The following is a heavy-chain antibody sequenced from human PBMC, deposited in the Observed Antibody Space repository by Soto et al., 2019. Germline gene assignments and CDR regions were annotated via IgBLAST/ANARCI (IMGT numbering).Heavy chain of an antibody. Sequence: QVQLVQTGAEVKKPGASVRVSCKASGYTFSNYGIIWVRQAPGQGLEWVAWISPYNGNTNSTQKLQGRLTMTTDTSTNTAYMDLRSLRSDDTAVYYCARELVSSGYDYWGQGTLVTVSP. J-gene: IGHJ4*02. CDR3: ARELVSSGYDY. D-gene: IGHD3-9*01. V-gene: IGHV1-18*04. CDR2: ISPYNGNT. CDR1: GYTFSNYG.